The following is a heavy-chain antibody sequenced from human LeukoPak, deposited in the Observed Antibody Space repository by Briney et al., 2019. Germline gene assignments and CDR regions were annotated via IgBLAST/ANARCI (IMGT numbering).Heavy chain of an antibody. V-gene: IGHV4-4*02. CDR3: ARDRRTSSGWNYWYFDL. CDR1: VGSISSSNW. Sequence: PSETLSLTCAVSVGSISSSNWWSWVRQPPGKGLEWIGEIYHSGSTNYNPSLKSRVTISVDKSKNQFSLKLSSVTAADTAVYYCARDRRTSSGWNYWYFDLWGRGTLVTVSS. J-gene: IGHJ2*01. D-gene: IGHD6-19*01. CDR2: IYHSGST.